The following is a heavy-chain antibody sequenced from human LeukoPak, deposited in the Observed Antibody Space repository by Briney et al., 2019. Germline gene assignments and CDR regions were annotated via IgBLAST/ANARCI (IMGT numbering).Heavy chain of an antibody. CDR2: IYYSGST. V-gene: IGHV4-59*08. Sequence: PSETLSLTCTVSGGSISSYYWSWIRQPPGKGLEWIGYIYYSGSTNYNPSLKSRVTISVDTSKNQFSLKLSSVTAADTAVYYCARHDGELLFDYWGQGTLVTVPS. J-gene: IGHJ4*02. CDR1: GGSISSYY. CDR3: ARHDGELLFDY. D-gene: IGHD3-10*01.